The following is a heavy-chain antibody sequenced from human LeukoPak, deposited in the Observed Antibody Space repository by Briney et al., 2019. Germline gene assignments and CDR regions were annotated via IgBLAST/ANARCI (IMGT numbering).Heavy chain of an antibody. D-gene: IGHD5-24*01. CDR3: ARSRDGYKNHFDY. V-gene: IGHV4-39*01. Sequence: PSETLSLTCTVSGGSISSSSYYWGWIRQPPGKGLEWIGSIHYSGNSYNNPSLKSRVTISVDTSKNQFSLKLSSVTAADSALFYCARSRDGYKNHFDYWGQRTLVTVSS. CDR2: IHYSGNS. J-gene: IGHJ4*02. CDR1: GGSISSSSYY.